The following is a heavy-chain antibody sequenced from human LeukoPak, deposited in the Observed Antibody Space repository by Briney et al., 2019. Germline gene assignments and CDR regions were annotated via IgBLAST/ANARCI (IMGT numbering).Heavy chain of an antibody. CDR1: GYTFTGYY. J-gene: IGHJ4*02. CDR2: INPNSGGT. D-gene: IGHD3-9*01. CDR3: ARGNDILTGYTTPNDY. V-gene: IGHV1-2*02. Sequence: GASVKVSCKASGYTFTGYYMHWVRQAPGQGLEWMGWINPNSGGTNYAQKFQGRVTMTRDTSISTAYMELSRLRSDDTAVYYCARGNDILTGYTTPNDYWGQGTLVTVSS.